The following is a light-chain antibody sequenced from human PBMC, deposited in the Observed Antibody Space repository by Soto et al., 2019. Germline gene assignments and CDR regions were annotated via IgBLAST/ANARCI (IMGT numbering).Light chain of an antibody. V-gene: IGLV2-23*01. J-gene: IGLJ1*01. Sequence: QSALTLPGSGSGSLGQSITISCTGTISDVGRFYVVSRYQQHPGQVPKLIICECSRRPSGVASRFSGSKSGNSESLTLSGLQAEDEADYYCCAYVNCRSYVFGSGTKVTLL. CDR2: ECS. CDR1: ISDVGRFYV. CDR3: CAYVNCRSYV.